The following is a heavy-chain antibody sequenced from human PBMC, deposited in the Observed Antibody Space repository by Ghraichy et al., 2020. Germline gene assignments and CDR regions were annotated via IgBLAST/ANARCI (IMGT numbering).Heavy chain of an antibody. J-gene: IGHJ4*02. V-gene: IGHV4-34*01. D-gene: IGHD1-26*01. CDR2: INHSGST. Sequence: GSLRLSCAVYGGSFSGYYWSWIRQPPGKGLEWIGEINHSGSTNYNPSLKSRVTISVDTSKNQFSLKLSSVTAADTAVYHCRSGSYYFDYWGQGTLVTVSS. CDR3: RSGSYYFDY. CDR1: GGSFSGYY.